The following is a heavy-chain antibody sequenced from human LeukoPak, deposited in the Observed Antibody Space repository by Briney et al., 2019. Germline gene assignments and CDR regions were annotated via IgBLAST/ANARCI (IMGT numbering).Heavy chain of an antibody. D-gene: IGHD3-10*01. CDR2: IKADGGET. CDR3: ARDWVAGVPFDACHI. J-gene: IGHJ3*02. CDR1: GFTLSSYW. Sequence: PGGSLRLSCAASGFTLSSYWMSWVRQAPGKGLEWVAHIKADGGETNYADSVEGRFTISRDKSKSTLYLHMNSLTAEDTAMYFCARDWVAGVPFDACHIWGEGTMDSLPS. V-gene: IGHV3-7*01.